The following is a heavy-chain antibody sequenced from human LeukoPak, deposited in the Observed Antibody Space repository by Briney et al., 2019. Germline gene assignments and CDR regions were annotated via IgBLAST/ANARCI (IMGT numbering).Heavy chain of an antibody. CDR1: GGSISSSSYY. V-gene: IGHV4-39*01. CDR2: ICYSGST. Sequence: SETLSLTCTVSGGSISSSSYYWGWIRQPPGKGLEWIGSICYSGSTYYNPSLKSRVTISVDTSKNQFSLKLSSVTAADTDVYYCARGYYDILTGYYHFDYWGQGTLVTVSS. J-gene: IGHJ4*02. CDR3: ARGYYDILTGYYHFDY. D-gene: IGHD3-9*01.